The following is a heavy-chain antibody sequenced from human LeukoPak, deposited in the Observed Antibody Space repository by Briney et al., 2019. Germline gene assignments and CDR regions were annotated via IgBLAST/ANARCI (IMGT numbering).Heavy chain of an antibody. V-gene: IGHV3-21*04. J-gene: IGHJ4*02. Sequence: GGSLRLSCAASGFTFSTYSMNWVRQAPGKGLEWVSSITSINSYIYYADSVKGRFTISRDNSKNTLYLQMNSLRAEDTAVYYCAKVSYGYPDYWGQGTLVTVSS. CDR3: AKVSYGYPDY. D-gene: IGHD5-18*01. CDR1: GFTFSTYS. CDR2: ITSINSYI.